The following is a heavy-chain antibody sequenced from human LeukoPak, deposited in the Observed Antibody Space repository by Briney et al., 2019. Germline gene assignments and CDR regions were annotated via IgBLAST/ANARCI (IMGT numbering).Heavy chain of an antibody. Sequence: GGSLRLSCAASGFTLSSYEMNWVRQAPGKGLEWVSYISSSGSTIIYADSVKGRFTISRDNSKNTLYLQMNSLRAEDTAIYYCARGLLWFGEFMRFDPWGQGTLVTVSS. CDR3: ARGLLWFGEFMRFDP. V-gene: IGHV3-48*03. J-gene: IGHJ5*02. CDR2: ISSSGSTI. CDR1: GFTLSSYE. D-gene: IGHD3-10*01.